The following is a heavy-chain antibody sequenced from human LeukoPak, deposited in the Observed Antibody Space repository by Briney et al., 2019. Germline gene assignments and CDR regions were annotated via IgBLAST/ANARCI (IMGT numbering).Heavy chain of an antibody. CDR3: ATLDCSRTACYLPGRNWFDP. Sequence: SETLSLTCTVSGGSISSSSYYWGWIRQPPGKGLEWIGTIYYSGSTYYNPSLKSRVTISVDTSKNQFSLKLTSVTAADTAVYYCATLDCSRTACYLPGRNWFDPWGQGTLVTVSS. CDR1: GGSISSSSYY. CDR2: IYYSGST. J-gene: IGHJ5*02. D-gene: IGHD2-2*01. V-gene: IGHV4-39*01.